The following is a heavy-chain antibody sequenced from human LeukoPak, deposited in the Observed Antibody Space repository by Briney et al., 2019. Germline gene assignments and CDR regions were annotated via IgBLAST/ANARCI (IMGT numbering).Heavy chain of an antibody. V-gene: IGHV1-2*02. Sequence: ASVKVSCKASGYTFTGYYMHWVRQAPGQGLEWMGWINPNSGGTNYAQKFQGRVTMTRDTSISTAYMELSSLRSEDTAVYYCARDGGMVVTLGGIDYWGQGTLVTVSS. D-gene: IGHD4-23*01. CDR1: GYTFTGYY. CDR2: INPNSGGT. J-gene: IGHJ4*02. CDR3: ARDGGMVVTLGGIDY.